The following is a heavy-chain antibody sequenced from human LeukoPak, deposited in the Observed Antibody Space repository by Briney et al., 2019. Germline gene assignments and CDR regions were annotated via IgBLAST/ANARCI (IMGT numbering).Heavy chain of an antibody. CDR3: ARSGQYHYNSAGYFPDY. CDR1: GGTFSSYA. CDR2: IIPIFGTA. V-gene: IGHV1-69*13. Sequence: LVKVSCKASGGTFSSYAISWVRQAPGQGLEWMGGIIPIFGTANYAQKFQGRVTITADESTSTAYMELSSLRSEDTAVYYCARSGQYHYNSAGYFPDYWGQGTLVTVSS. J-gene: IGHJ4*02. D-gene: IGHD3-22*01.